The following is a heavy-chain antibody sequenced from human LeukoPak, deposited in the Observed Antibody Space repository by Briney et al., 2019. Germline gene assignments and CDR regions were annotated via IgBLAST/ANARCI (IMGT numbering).Heavy chain of an antibody. D-gene: IGHD3-22*01. CDR2: INHSGST. CDR3: ARGSRWLYYFDY. J-gene: IGHJ4*02. V-gene: IGHV4-34*01. Sequence: SETLSLTCAVYGGSFSGYYWSWIRQPPGKGLEWIGEINHSGSTNYNPSLKSRVTISVDTSKNQSSLKLSSVTAADTAVYYCARGSRWLYYFDYWGQGTLVTVSS. CDR1: GGSFSGYY.